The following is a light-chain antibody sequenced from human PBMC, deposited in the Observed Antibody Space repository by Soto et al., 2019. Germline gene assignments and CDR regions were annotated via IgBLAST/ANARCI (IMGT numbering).Light chain of an antibody. J-gene: IGKJ1*01. CDR2: KVS. V-gene: IGKV2-30*01. CDR3: MQGTHWPWT. CDR1: QSLVYSDGNTY. Sequence: DVVMTQSPLSLPVTLGQPASISCRSSQSLVYSDGNTYLNWFQQRPGQSPRRLIYKVSNRDSGVPERFSGSGSGTDFTLEISRVEAEDVGVYYCMQGTHWPWTFGQGTKVEIK.